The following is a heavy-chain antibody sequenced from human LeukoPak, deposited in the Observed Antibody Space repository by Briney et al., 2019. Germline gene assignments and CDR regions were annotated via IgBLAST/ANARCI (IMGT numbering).Heavy chain of an antibody. CDR3: TRRVDRTVTTYYYYYMDV. D-gene: IGHD4-17*01. CDR1: GFTFSSYA. V-gene: IGHV3-73*01. Sequence: GGSLRLSCAASGFTFSSYAMHWVRQASGKGLEWVGRIRSKANSYATAYAASVKGRFTISRDDSKNTAYLQMNSLRTEDTAVYYCTRRVDRTVTTYYYYYMDVWGKGTTVTVSS. J-gene: IGHJ6*03. CDR2: IRSKANSYAT.